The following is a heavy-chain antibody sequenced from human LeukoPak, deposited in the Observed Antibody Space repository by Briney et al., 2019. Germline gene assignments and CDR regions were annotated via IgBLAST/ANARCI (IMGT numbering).Heavy chain of an antibody. Sequence: GGSLRLSCAASGFTFSSYSMNWVRQAPGKGLEWVSSISSSSSYIYYADSVKGRFTISRDNAKNSLYLQMNSLRAEDTAVYYCARERSYYLGAFDIWGQGTMVTVSS. CDR3: ARERSYYLGAFDI. J-gene: IGHJ3*02. CDR1: GFTFSSYS. D-gene: IGHD1-26*01. CDR2: ISSSSSYI. V-gene: IGHV3-21*01.